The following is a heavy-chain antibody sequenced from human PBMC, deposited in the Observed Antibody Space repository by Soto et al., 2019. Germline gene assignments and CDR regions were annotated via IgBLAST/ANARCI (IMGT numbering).Heavy chain of an antibody. CDR1: GGSITSGGDY. V-gene: IGHV4-31*03. D-gene: IGHD6-13*01. CDR3: ARGRTAAGNFDF. Sequence: QVQLQESGPGLVKPSQTLSLTCTVSGGSITSGGDYWSWVRQHPGKGLEWIGYIHYSGNTFSNPSLKSRLTISVDTSKNQFSLNLTSVTAADTAVYYCARGRTAAGNFDFWGQGTLVTVSS. CDR2: IHYSGNT. J-gene: IGHJ4*02.